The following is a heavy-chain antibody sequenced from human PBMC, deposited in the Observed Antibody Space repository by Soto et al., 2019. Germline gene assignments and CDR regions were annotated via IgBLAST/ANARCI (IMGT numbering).Heavy chain of an antibody. J-gene: IGHJ4*02. CDR1: GYMFTTYA. D-gene: IGHD3-10*01. CDR3: ARLLWSGELILAY. Sequence: QVQLVQSGAEVKKPGASVKVSCKASGYMFTTYAMHWVRQAPGQTFEWMGWINTGNGNTKYSQRLQGRVTITRDTSASTVYMELSSLRSEDSAVYYCARLLWSGELILAYWCQGTMVTVSS. V-gene: IGHV1-3*04. CDR2: INTGNGNT.